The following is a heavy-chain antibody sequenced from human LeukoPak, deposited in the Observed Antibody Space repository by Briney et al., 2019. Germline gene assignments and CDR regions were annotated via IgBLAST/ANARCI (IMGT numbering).Heavy chain of an antibody. CDR1: GFTFSDSW. J-gene: IGHJ4*02. CDR3: SRSLNY. V-gene: IGHV3-7*01. CDR2: IKQDGSEK. Sequence: GGSLRLSCAASGFTFSDSWMDWVRQAPGKGLEWVANIKQDGSEKYYVDSVKGRFTISRDNAKNSLYPQMNSLRAEDTAVYYCSRSLNYWGQGTLVTVSS.